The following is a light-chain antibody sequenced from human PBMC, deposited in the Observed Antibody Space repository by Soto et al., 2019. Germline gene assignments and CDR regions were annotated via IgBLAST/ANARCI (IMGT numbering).Light chain of an antibody. CDR1: SSDVGGYNY. J-gene: IGLJ1*01. V-gene: IGLV2-11*01. CDR3: CSFAGRIFV. CDR2: DVN. Sequence: QSALTQPRSVSGSPGQSVTVSCTGTSSDVGGYNYVTWYQHHPGKAPKLMIFDVNKWPSGVPDRFSGSKSGNTASLTISGLQAEDEADYYCCSFAGRIFVFGTGTEVTVL.